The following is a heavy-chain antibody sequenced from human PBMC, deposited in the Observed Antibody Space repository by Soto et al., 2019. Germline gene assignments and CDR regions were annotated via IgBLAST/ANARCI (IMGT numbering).Heavy chain of an antibody. CDR3: ALIAANALCGYYYYGMDV. CDR2: INHSGST. V-gene: IGHV4-34*01. Sequence: SETLSLTCAVDGGSFSGYYSSWIRQPPGKGLEWIGEINHSGSTNYNPSLKSRVTISVDTSKNQFSLKLSSVTAADTAVYYCALIAANALCGYYYYGMDVWGPGTTVTVSS. J-gene: IGHJ6*02. CDR1: GGSFSGYY. D-gene: IGHD6-13*01.